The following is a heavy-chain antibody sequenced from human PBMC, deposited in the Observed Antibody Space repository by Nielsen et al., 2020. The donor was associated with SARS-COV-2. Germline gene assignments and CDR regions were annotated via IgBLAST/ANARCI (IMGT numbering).Heavy chain of an antibody. Sequence: GGSLRLSCAASGFRFSSYTMNWVRQAPGKGLEWVSVFYSGGTTLYADSVRGRFTVSRDNAENSLYLQMNSLRNEDTAVYYCARDQDGGAATSNWYFDLWGRGTLVIVSS. CDR1: GFRFSSYT. V-gene: IGHV3-66*01. CDR2: FYSGGTT. D-gene: IGHD6-25*01. CDR3: ARDQDGGAATSNWYFDL. J-gene: IGHJ2*01.